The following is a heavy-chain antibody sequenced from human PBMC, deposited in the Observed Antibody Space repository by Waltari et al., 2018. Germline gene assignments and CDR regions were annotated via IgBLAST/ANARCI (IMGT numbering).Heavy chain of an antibody. J-gene: IGHJ6*02. D-gene: IGHD6-19*01. CDR2: IGSSSSFM. V-gene: IGHV3-21*02. CDR3: AREGAEQWVVEDYGMDV. Sequence: EVQLVESGGGLVKPGGSLRLSCAASGFKFSDYAMNWFRQAPGKGLEWVSSIGSSSSFMDYADSVRGRFTVSRDNAKNTLYLQMDTLRAEDTAVYYCAREGAEQWVVEDYGMDVWGQGTTVTVS. CDR1: GFKFSDYA.